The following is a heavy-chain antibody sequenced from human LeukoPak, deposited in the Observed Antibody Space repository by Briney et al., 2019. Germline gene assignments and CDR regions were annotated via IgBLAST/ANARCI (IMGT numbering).Heavy chain of an antibody. CDR2: IKQDGSEK. Sequence: GGSLRLSCAASGFTFSSYWMSWVRQAPGEGLEWVANIKQDGSEKYYVDSVKGRFTISRDNAKKSLYLQMNSLRAEDTAVYYCARERPRRYFDYWGQGTLVTVSS. CDR3: ARERPRRYFDY. CDR1: GFTFSSYW. J-gene: IGHJ4*02. V-gene: IGHV3-7*01.